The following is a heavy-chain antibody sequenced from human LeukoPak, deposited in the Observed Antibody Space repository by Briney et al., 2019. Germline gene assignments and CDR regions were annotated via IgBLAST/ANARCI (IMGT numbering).Heavy chain of an antibody. Sequence: GGSLRLSCAASGFTFDDYGMSWVRQAPGKGLEWVSGINWNGGSTGYADSLKGRFTVSRDNAKKSLYLQMNSLRAEDTAFYYCARGLARIVGCSGYDFDFYYMDVWGKGTTVTVSS. CDR3: ARGLARIVGCSGYDFDFYYMDV. D-gene: IGHD5-12*01. CDR2: INWNGGST. CDR1: GFTFDDYG. V-gene: IGHV3-20*04. J-gene: IGHJ6*03.